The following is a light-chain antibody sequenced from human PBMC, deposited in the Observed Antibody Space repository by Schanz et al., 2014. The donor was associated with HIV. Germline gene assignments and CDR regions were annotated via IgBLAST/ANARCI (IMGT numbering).Light chain of an antibody. V-gene: IGKV1-5*03. CDR3: QQCVTYPYT. CDR1: QTIGRL. J-gene: IGKJ2*01. CDR2: QAS. Sequence: IQMTQSPSTVSASVGDRVTITCRASQTIGRLMAWYQQKPGRAPKLLIYQASTLETGVPSRFSGSGSGKSFTLTITSLQPDDFATYYCQQCVTYPYTFGQGTTVDIK.